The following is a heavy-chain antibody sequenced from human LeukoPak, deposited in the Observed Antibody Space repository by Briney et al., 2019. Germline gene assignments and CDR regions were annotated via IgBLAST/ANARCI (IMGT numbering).Heavy chain of an antibody. V-gene: IGHV3-30*04. Sequence: GRFLRLSCAASGFTFSSYAMHWVRQAPGKGLEWVAVISYDGSNKYYADSVKGRFTISRDNSKNTLYLQMNSLRAEDTAVYYCARETYGDPAVDYWGQGTLVTVSS. CDR1: GFTFSSYA. CDR3: ARETYGDPAVDY. CDR2: ISYDGSNK. J-gene: IGHJ4*02. D-gene: IGHD4-17*01.